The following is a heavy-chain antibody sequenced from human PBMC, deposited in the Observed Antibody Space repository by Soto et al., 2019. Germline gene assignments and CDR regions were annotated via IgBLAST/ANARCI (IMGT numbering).Heavy chain of an antibody. CDR1: GGSISSYY. V-gene: IGHV4-59*01. Sequence: PSETLSLTCTVSGGSISSYYWGWIRQPPGKGLEWIGYIYYSGSTYYNPSLKSRVTISVDKSKNQFSLKLSSVTAADTAVYYCERDCKAGGSCYGEFDYWGQGTLVTVSS. D-gene: IGHD2-15*01. CDR2: IYYSGST. J-gene: IGHJ4*02. CDR3: ERDCKAGGSCYGEFDY.